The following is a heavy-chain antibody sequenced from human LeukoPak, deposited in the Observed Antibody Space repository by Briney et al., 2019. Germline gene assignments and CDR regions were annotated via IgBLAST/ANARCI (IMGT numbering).Heavy chain of an antibody. V-gene: IGHV3-9*01. CDR1: GFTFGNYA. D-gene: IGHD3-10*01. J-gene: IGHJ4*02. CDR2: ISWNSDTT. Sequence: GGSLRLSCAASGFTFGNYAIHWVRQVPGKGLEWVSGISWNSDTTGYADSVKGRFTISRDNAKNSVYLQMNSLRPEDTAFYYCAKSGDLRSFYTHFCDYWGQGILVTVSS. CDR3: AKSGDLRSFYTHFCDY.